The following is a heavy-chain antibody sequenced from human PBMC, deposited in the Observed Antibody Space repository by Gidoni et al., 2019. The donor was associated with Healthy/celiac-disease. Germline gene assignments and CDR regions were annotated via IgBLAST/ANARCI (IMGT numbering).Heavy chain of an antibody. CDR3: ASIAARRLGFY. CDR2: ISYDGSNK. V-gene: IGHV3-30-3*01. CDR1: GFTVSSDA. D-gene: IGHD6-6*01. Sequence: QVQLVESVEGVVQPGRSLRLSCSASGFTVSSDAMHWVRQAPVKGLEWVAVISYDGSNKYYADSVKGRFTISRDNSKNTLYLQMNSLRADDTAVYYCASIAARRLGFYWGQGTLVTVSS. J-gene: IGHJ4*02.